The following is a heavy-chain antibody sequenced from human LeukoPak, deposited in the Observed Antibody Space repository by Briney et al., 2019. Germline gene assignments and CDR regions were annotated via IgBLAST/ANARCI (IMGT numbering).Heavy chain of an antibody. Sequence: GASVKVSCKASGYNFTDFYIHWVRQAPGQVLGWMGWIKPDSGGTNYAQKFQGRITMTRDTSISAAFLELNSLRFDDTAVYYCARGWEHGGDWFDPWGQGTLVTVSS. CDR1: GYNFTDFY. CDR3: ARGWEHGGDWFDP. CDR2: IKPDSGGT. V-gene: IGHV1-2*02. J-gene: IGHJ5*02. D-gene: IGHD1-26*01.